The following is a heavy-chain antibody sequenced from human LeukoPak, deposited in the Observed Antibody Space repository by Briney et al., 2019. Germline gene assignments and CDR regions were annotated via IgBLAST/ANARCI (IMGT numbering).Heavy chain of an antibody. CDR3: ARGYSSSWLIFDY. J-gene: IGHJ4*02. D-gene: IGHD6-13*01. CDR1: GFTFSSYS. CDR2: ISSSSSYI. V-gene: IGHV3-21*01. Sequence: PGGSLRLSCAASGFTFSSYSMNWVRQAPGKGLEWVSSISSSSSYIYYADSVKGRFTISRDDAKNSLYLQMNSLRAEDTAVYYCARGYSSSWLIFDYWGQGTLVTVSS.